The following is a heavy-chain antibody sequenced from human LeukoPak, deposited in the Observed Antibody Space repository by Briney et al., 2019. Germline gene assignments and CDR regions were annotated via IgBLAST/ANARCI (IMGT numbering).Heavy chain of an antibody. V-gene: IGHV4-39*01. J-gene: IGHJ4*02. CDR2: VYHSGST. CDR1: GASISSESYY. CDR3: ARRHGDYGGGFDY. D-gene: IGHD4-23*01. Sequence: PSETLSLTCTVAGASISSESYYWGWIRQPPGKGLEWIGAVYHSGSTNYNPSLKSRVTISVDTSKNQFSLKLSSVTAADTAVYYCARRHGDYGGGFDYWGQGTLVTVSS.